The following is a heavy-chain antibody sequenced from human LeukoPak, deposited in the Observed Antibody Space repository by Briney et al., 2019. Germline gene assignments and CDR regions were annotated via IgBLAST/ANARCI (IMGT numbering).Heavy chain of an antibody. CDR2: ISGSGGST. Sequence: GGSLRLSCAASGFTFSSYAMSWVRQAPGKGLEWVSAISGSGGSTYYADSVKGRFTISRDNSKNTLYLQMNSLRAEDTAVYYCAKDRGSIAAAGPFAYWAREPWSPSPQ. CDR3: AKDRGSIAAAGPFAY. J-gene: IGHJ4*02. D-gene: IGHD6-13*01. V-gene: IGHV3-23*01. CDR1: GFTFSSYA.